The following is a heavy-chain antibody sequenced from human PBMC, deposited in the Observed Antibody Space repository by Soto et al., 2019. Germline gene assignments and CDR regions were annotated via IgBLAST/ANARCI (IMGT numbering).Heavy chain of an antibody. J-gene: IGHJ6*02. CDR3: ARPREAGKYYYGVDV. V-gene: IGHV5-51*01. Sequence: PGESLKISCKGSGYSFTSYWIGWVRQMPGKGLEWMGIIYPSDSDTRYSPSFQGQVTISADKSISTAYLQWSSLKASDTAMYYCARPREAGKYYYGVDVWGQGTTVTISS. CDR2: IYPSDSDT. CDR1: GYSFTSYW. D-gene: IGHD6-19*01.